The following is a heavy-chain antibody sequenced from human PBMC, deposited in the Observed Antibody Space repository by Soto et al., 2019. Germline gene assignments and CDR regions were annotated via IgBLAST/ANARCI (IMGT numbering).Heavy chain of an antibody. CDR3: ARANGYLNSHLDS. J-gene: IGHJ4*02. V-gene: IGHV3-74*01. D-gene: IGHD5-18*01. Sequence: GGSLRLSCAASGFTFSCFWMYWVRQAPGKGLVWVSRVNLDGSRPTFADSVKGRFTISRDNAKNTLYLQMNSLRAEDTAVYYCARANGYLNSHLDSWGQGTLVTVSS. CDR1: GFTFSCFW. CDR2: VNLDGSRP.